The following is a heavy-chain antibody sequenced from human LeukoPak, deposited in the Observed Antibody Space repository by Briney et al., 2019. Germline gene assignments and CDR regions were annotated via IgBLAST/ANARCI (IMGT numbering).Heavy chain of an antibody. CDR1: GGSISSYY. V-gene: IGHV4-59*01. Sequence: PSETLSLTCTVSGGSISSYYWSWIRQPPGEALQWIGYIFFTGNTNYNPSLRSRVTISIDTSKNQFSLKLSSVTAADTAVYYCARVYSSFDYWGQGTLVTVSS. D-gene: IGHD6-13*01. J-gene: IGHJ4*02. CDR2: IFFTGNT. CDR3: ARVYSSFDY.